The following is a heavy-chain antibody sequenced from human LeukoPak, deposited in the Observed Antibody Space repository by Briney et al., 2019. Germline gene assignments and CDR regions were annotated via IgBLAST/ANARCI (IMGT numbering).Heavy chain of an antibody. CDR2: IKQDGSKK. Sequence: GGSLRLSCAASGFTFSNYWMNWVRQAPGKGLEWVANIKQDGSKKHYVDSVKGRFTISRDNAKNSLYLQMNSLRAEDTAVYYCASGGDYGDYFRLWGQGTLVTVSS. J-gene: IGHJ4*02. CDR3: ASGGDYGDYFRL. V-gene: IGHV3-7*03. CDR1: GFTFSNYW. D-gene: IGHD4-17*01.